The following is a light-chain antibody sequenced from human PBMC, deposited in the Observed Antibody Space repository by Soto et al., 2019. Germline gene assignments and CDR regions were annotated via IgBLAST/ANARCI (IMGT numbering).Light chain of an antibody. Sequence: QSVLTQPRSVSGSPGQSVTISCTGTGSDVGGYNYVSWYQQHPGKAPKLMIYDASKRPSGVPDRFSGSKSGNTASLTISGLQAEDEADYYCCSYAGSYTPLYVFGTGTKVTVL. J-gene: IGLJ1*01. V-gene: IGLV2-11*01. CDR1: GSDVGGYNY. CDR3: CSYAGSYTPLYV. CDR2: DAS.